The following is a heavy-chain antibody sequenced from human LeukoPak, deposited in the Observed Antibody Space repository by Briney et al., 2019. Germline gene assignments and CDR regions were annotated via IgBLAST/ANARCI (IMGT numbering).Heavy chain of an antibody. D-gene: IGHD1-14*01. CDR1: GLTFSSYG. Sequence: GGSLRLSCAASGLTFSSYGMHWVRQAPGKGLEWVAVIWYDGSNKYYADSVKGRFTISRDNSKNTLYLQMNSLRAEDTAVYYCARGSAPDDYYYYGMDVWGQGTTVTVSS. J-gene: IGHJ6*02. CDR3: ARGSAPDDYYYYGMDV. V-gene: IGHV3-33*01. CDR2: IWYDGSNK.